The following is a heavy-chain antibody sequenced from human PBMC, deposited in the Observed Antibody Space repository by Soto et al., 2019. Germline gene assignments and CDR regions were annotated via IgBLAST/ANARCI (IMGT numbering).Heavy chain of an antibody. V-gene: IGHV6-1*01. J-gene: IGHJ6*02. CDR1: GDSVSSTSAA. Sequence: SQTLSLTFAISGDSVSSTSAAWNWIRQSPSRGLEWLGRTFYRSKWYYDYAVSVKSRISIKADTSKNQFSLQLNSVTPEDTAVYYCSRRLKLGADYEGMDVWGQGTTVTVSS. CDR3: SRRLKLGADYEGMDV. D-gene: IGHD1-26*01. CDR2: TFYRSKWYY.